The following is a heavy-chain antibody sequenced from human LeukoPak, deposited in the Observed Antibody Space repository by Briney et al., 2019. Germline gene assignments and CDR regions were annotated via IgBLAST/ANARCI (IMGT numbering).Heavy chain of an antibody. CDR1: GFTFSSYA. CDR3: AKATGYLL. CDR2: ISNSDGTT. V-gene: IGHV3-23*01. Sequence: GGSLRLSCAVSGFTFSSYAMSWVRQAPGKGLEWVSTISNSDGTTYCADSVKGRFTISRDDSENTLSLQMNSLRADDTAVYYCAKATGYLLWGQGTLVTVSS. D-gene: IGHD1-14*01. J-gene: IGHJ4*02.